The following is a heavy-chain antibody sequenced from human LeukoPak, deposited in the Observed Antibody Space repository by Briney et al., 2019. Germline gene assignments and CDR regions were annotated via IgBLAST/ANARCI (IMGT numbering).Heavy chain of an antibody. CDR2: INCNSGGT. D-gene: IGHD3-3*01. Sequence: ASVKVSCKASGYTFTGYYMHWARQAPGQGLEWMGWINCNSGGTKYAQKFQGRVSMSRDTSISTAYLELSRLRSDDTAVYYCARDLTIVGGVSDPRIRGHWGQGTLVTVSS. V-gene: IGHV1-2*02. CDR3: ARDLTIVGGVSDPRIRGH. CDR1: GYTFTGYY. J-gene: IGHJ4*02.